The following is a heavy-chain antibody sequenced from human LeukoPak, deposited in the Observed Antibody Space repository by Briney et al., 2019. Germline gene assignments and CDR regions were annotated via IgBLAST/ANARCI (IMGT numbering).Heavy chain of an antibody. D-gene: IGHD2-15*01. CDR3: ASLYCSGGSCYWIDY. Sequence: QVQLVESGGGVVHPGTSLRLSCAASGFTFSNFYMHCVRQAPGKGLEWVAVISSDGGNKYSTDSVKGRFTISRDNAKNSLYLQMNSLRAEDTAVYYCASLYCSGGSCYWIDYWGQGTLVTVSS. CDR2: ISSDGGNK. V-gene: IGHV3-30-3*01. CDR1: GFTFSNFY. J-gene: IGHJ4*02.